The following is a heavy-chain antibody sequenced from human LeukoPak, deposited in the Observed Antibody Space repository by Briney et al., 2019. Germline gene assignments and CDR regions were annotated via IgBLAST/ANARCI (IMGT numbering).Heavy chain of an antibody. CDR2: IDQGGSVR. V-gene: IGHV3-7*01. CDR1: GFSFSTYW. CDR3: ARDPESSSFDL. D-gene: IGHD6-13*01. J-gene: IGHJ4*02. Sequence: PGGSLRLSCAASGFSFSTYWMSWVRQTPEKGLEFVANIDQGGSVRNYMASLKGRCTISRDNAKKSLYLEINSLRADDTAVYDCARDPESSSFDLWGRGALVTVSS.